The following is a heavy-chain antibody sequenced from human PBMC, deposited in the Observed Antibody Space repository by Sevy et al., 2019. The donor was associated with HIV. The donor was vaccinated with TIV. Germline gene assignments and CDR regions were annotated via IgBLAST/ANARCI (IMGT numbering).Heavy chain of an antibody. CDR1: GFTFSSYG. CDR2: ISYDGSNK. V-gene: IGHV3-30*18. CDR3: AKDRGITMVRGGGMDV. D-gene: IGHD3-10*01. J-gene: IGHJ6*02. Sequence: ALRLSCAASGFTFSSYGMHWVRQAPGKGLEWVAVISYDGSNKYYADSVKGRFTISRDNSKNTLYLQMNSLRAEDTAVYYCAKDRGITMVRGGGMDVWGQGTTVTVSS.